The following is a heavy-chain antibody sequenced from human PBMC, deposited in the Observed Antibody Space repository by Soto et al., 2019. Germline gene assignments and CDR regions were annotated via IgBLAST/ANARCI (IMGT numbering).Heavy chain of an antibody. D-gene: IGHD1-1*01. V-gene: IGHV4-4*02. Sequence: SETLSLTCAVSGGSISRSNWWSWVRQPPGKGLEWIREIYHSGSTNYNPSLKSRVTISVDKSKNQFSLKLSSVTAADTAVYYCARVPQPNNWTDEFDYYYYGMDVWGQGTTVTVSS. CDR1: GGSISRSNW. CDR3: ARVPQPNNWTDEFDYYYYGMDV. J-gene: IGHJ6*02. CDR2: IYHSGST.